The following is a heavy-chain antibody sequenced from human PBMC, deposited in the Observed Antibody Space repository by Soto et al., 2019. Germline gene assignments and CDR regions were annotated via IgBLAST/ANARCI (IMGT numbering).Heavy chain of an antibody. D-gene: IGHD6-13*01. Sequence: SGESLKISCKTSGFSFTNYWITWVRQVPGKGLEWMGNIDPVDSYANYSPSFQGHVTFSVDTSISTAFLHWSSLKASDSATYFCARIESIARNWFDPWGQGTLVTVSS. CDR2: IDPVDSYA. V-gene: IGHV5-10-1*01. CDR1: GFSFTNYW. CDR3: ARIESIARNWFDP. J-gene: IGHJ5*02.